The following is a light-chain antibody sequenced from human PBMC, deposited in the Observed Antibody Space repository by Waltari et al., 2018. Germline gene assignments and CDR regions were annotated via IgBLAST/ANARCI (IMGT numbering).Light chain of an antibody. CDR1: SSDVGSYKL. CDR3: CSYAGSDTHVI. V-gene: IGLV2-23*02. Sequence: QSALTQPASVSGSPGQSIPISCTGTSSDVGSYKLVSWYQQHPGKAPKVMIYEVNKRPSGLSNRFSGSKSGNTASLTISGLQAEDEADYYCCSYAGSDTHVIFGGGTKLTVL. CDR2: EVN. J-gene: IGLJ2*01.